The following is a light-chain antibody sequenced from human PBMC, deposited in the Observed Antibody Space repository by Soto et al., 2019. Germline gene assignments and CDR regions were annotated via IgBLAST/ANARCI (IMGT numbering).Light chain of an antibody. V-gene: IGKV1-5*01. CDR1: QSIGGW. CDR2: DAS. Sequence: DFQMTQSPPTLSASVGDRVTLTCRASQSIGGWLAWYQQRPGKAPKLLIYDASTLASGVPSRFTGSGSGTHFTLTIDNLKPDDAATYYCQQHNDYATFGQGT. J-gene: IGKJ2*01. CDR3: QQHNDYAT.